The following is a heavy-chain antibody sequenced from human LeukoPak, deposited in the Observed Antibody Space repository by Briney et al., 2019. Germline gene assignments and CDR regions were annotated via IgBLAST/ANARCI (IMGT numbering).Heavy chain of an antibody. J-gene: IGHJ4*02. Sequence: SETLSLTCTVSDDSISDYYRGWIRQPPGKGLEWIGYFHNSGTSTYNPSLKSRVTISAGTSKNQSSLKLNSLTTADTAVYYCTRGAGWLIDYWGQGILVTVSS. V-gene: IGHV4-59*01. CDR3: TRGAGWLIDY. CDR2: FHNSGTS. CDR1: DDSISDYY. D-gene: IGHD3-16*01.